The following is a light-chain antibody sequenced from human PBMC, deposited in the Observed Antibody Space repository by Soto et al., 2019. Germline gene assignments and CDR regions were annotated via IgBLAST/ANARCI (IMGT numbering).Light chain of an antibody. V-gene: IGLV2-23*02. CDR2: EVN. CDR1: SSDTGTYNL. Sequence: QSVLTQPASVSGSPGQSITVSCTGTSSDTGTYNLVSWYQQHPGKAPKLMIYEVNKRPSGVSDRFSGSKSSNTASLTISGLQAEDQADYYCCSYAGSSTLYVFGTGTKVTVL. J-gene: IGLJ1*01. CDR3: CSYAGSSTLYV.